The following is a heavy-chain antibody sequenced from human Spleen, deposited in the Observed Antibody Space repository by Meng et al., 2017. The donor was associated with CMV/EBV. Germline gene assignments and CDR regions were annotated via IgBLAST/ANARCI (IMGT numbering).Heavy chain of an antibody. J-gene: IGHJ4*02. Sequence: KACGYTFSGCDINWVRQATGRGLEWMGWMTPYNGNTNYAQKLQGRVTMTTDTSTSTAYMELRSLRSDDTAVYYCARSYDILTGTGDDYWGQGTLVTVSS. CDR3: ARSYDILTGTGDDY. D-gene: IGHD3-9*01. CDR1: GYTFSGCD. V-gene: IGHV1-18*01. CDR2: MTPYNGNT.